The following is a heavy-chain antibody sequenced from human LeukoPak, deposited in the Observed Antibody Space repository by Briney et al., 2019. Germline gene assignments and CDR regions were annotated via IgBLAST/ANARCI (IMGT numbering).Heavy chain of an antibody. V-gene: IGHV5-51*01. J-gene: IGHJ4*02. CDR2: IYPGDSDT. Sequence: GESLKISCKGSGYSFTSYWIGWVRQLPGKGLEWMGTIYPGDSDTRYSPSFQGQVTISADKSISTAYLQWSSLKASGTAMYYGARRVRFGELDFEYWGQGTLVTVSS. CDR3: ARRVRFGELDFEY. CDR1: GYSFTSYW. D-gene: IGHD3-10*01.